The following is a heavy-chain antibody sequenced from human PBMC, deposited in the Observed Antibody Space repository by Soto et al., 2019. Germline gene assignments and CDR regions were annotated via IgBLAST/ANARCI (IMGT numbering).Heavy chain of an antibody. CDR1: GGSISSSTYY. V-gene: IGHV4-39*02. J-gene: IGHJ4*02. Sequence: QLQLRESGPGLVKPSETLSLTCSVSGGSISSSTYYWAWIRQPPGKGLEWIATIHYGGSTYYNPSLKSRVSLTMDTSKNDLSRNFTSVNASDTAIYYCARFTPYLLHSNLWSGYYLSYFDYWGQGTLVIVSA. CDR3: ARFTPYLLHSNLWSGYYLSYFDY. CDR2: IHYGGST. D-gene: IGHD3-3*01.